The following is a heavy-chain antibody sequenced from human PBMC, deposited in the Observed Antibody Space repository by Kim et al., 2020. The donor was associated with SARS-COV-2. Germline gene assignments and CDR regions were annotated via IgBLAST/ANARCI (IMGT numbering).Heavy chain of an antibody. CDR2: IKQDGSEK. D-gene: IGHD3-3*01. V-gene: IGHV3-7*03. Sequence: GGSLRLSCAASGFTFSSYWMSWVRQAPGKGLEWVANIKQDGSEKYYVDSVKGRFTISRDNAKNSLYLQMNSLRAEDTAVYYCAREWRIYDFWSGVGLAYYGMDVWGQGTTVTVSS. CDR1: GFTFSSYW. J-gene: IGHJ6*02. CDR3: AREWRIYDFWSGVGLAYYGMDV.